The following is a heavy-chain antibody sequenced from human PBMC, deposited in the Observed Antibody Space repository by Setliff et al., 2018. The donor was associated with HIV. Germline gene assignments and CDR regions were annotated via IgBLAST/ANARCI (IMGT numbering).Heavy chain of an antibody. CDR1: GVSISSHY. CDR3: VGDPKTTTQVALDF. Sequence: SETLSLTCTVSGVSISSHYWSWIRQPPGKGLEWIGYIYYSGNTNYNPSLKSRVTISVDTSKNQLSLKLSSVTAADTAVYYCVGDPKTTTQVALDFWGQGTMVTVSS. V-gene: IGHV4-59*11. J-gene: IGHJ3*01. D-gene: IGHD4-17*01. CDR2: IYYSGNT.